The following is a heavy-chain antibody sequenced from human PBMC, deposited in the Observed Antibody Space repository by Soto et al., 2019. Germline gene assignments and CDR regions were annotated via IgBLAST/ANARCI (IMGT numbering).Heavy chain of an antibody. V-gene: IGHV3-30*04. Sequence: GGSLRLSCAASGFTFSGYAFHWVRQAPGKGLEWVALISFNGRDTADSVRGRFTISGDNSKNTLFLEMNSLRAEDTAVYFCARAYCSLTSCYHHGGPQYFDQFGMDVWGQGTTVTVSS. CDR2: ISFNGRDT. CDR3: ARAYCSLTSCYHHGGPQYFDQFGMDV. CDR1: GFTFSGYA. J-gene: IGHJ6*02. D-gene: IGHD2-2*01.